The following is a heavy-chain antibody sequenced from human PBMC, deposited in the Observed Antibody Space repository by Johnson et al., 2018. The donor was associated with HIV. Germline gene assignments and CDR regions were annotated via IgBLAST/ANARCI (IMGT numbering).Heavy chain of an antibody. V-gene: IGHV3-30*14. Sequence: QVQLVESGGGVVQPGRSLRLSCAASGYTFSTYAMHWVRQAPGKGLEWVTVISYDRNNKYYADSVKGRFTVSRDNSKNTLYLQMNSLRPEDTAVYYCARELVAISSSLAFDMWGQATMVTVSS. CDR3: ARELVAISSSLAFDM. CDR1: GYTFSTYA. J-gene: IGHJ3*02. CDR2: ISYDRNNK. D-gene: IGHD6-6*01.